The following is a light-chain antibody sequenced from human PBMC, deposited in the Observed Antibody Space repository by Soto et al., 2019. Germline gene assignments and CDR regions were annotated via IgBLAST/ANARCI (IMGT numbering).Light chain of an antibody. CDR3: SLYTSSSTYV. J-gene: IGLJ1*01. CDR2: DVS. CDR1: SSDVGGYNY. V-gene: IGLV2-14*01. Sequence: QSVLTQPASVSASPGQSITISCTGTSSDVGGYNYVSWYQQHPGKAPKVMIYDVSNRPSGVSNRFSGSKSGNTAFLIIFGLQAEDEADYYCSLYTSSSTYVFGTGTKLTVL.